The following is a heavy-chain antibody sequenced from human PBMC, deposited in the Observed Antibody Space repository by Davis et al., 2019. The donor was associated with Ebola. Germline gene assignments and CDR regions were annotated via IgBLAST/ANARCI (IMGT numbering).Heavy chain of an antibody. D-gene: IGHD7-27*01. V-gene: IGHV4-31*02. CDR3: ARALNWGNFDY. Sequence: SCTVSGGSISSGGYYWSWIRQHPGKGLEWIGYIYYSGSTYYNPSLKSRVTISVDTSKNQFSLKLSSVTAADTAVYYCARALNWGNFDYWGQGTLVTVSS. CDR1: GGSISSGGYY. J-gene: IGHJ4*02. CDR2: IYYSGST.